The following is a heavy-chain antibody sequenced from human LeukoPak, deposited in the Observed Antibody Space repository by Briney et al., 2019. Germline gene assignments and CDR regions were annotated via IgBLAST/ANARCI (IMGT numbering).Heavy chain of an antibody. CDR1: GGSISSGSYY. CDR2: IYTSGST. CDR3: ARAVDCSSTSCLRD. J-gene: IGHJ4*02. Sequence: SQTLSLTCTVSGGSISSGSYYWSWIRQPAGKGLEWIGRIYTSGSTNYNPSLKSRVTISVDTSKNQFSLKLSSVTAADTAVYYCARAVDCSSTSCLRDWGQGTLVTVSS. D-gene: IGHD2-2*01. V-gene: IGHV4-61*02.